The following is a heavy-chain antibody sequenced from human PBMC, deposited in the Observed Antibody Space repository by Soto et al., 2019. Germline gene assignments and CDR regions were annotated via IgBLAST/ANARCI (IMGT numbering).Heavy chain of an antibody. CDR1: GGSISSYY. J-gene: IGHJ6*02. Sequence: PSETLSLTCTVSGGSISSYYWSWIRQPPGKGLEWIGYIYYSGSTNYNPSLKSRVTISVDTSKNQFSLKLSSVTAADTAVYYCTTDRWLFYGSYYYYGMDVWGQGTTVTVSS. D-gene: IGHD3-3*01. V-gene: IGHV4-59*01. CDR2: IYYSGST. CDR3: TTDRWLFYGSYYYYGMDV.